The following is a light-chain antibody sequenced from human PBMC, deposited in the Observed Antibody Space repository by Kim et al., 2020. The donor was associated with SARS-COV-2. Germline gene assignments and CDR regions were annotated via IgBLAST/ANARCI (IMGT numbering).Light chain of an antibody. CDR3: QQRNNWPPWT. Sequence: EIVLTQSPDTLVLSPGERANLYCRASQSVNTYLAWYQQKAGQPPRLLIYGSSKRATGIPARFSGSGSGTDFTLTISSLEPDDFAVYYCQQRNNWPPWTFGQGTKVDIK. V-gene: IGKV3-11*01. CDR1: QSVNTY. J-gene: IGKJ1*01. CDR2: GSS.